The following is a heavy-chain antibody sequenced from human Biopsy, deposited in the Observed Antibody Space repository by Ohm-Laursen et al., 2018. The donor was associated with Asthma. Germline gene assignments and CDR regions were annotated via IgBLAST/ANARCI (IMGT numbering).Heavy chain of an antibody. J-gene: IGHJ5*02. CDR3: VRDKVVVVPGSKGPTDWFDP. D-gene: IGHD2-15*01. CDR2: ISGYNGDT. V-gene: IGHV1-18*04. Sequence: EASVKVSCKASGYTFSNYAISWVRQAPGQGLEWMDWISGYNGDTKFAQNVKGRLSLTTDTSTSTAYMELRSLTSDDTAVYYCVRDKVVVVPGSKGPTDWFDPWGQGTLVTVSS. CDR1: GYTFSNYA.